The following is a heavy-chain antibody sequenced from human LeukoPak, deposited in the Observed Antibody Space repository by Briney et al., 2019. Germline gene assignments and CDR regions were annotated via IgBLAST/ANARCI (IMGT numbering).Heavy chain of an antibody. CDR1: GFTFSSYW. D-gene: IGHD6-19*01. CDR3: ARDRIAVAGFHYYYMDV. J-gene: IGHJ6*03. Sequence: GGSLRLSCAASGFTFSSYWMSWVRQAPGKGLEWVANIKQDGSEKYYVDSVKGRFTISRDNAKNSLYLQMNSLRAEDTAVYYCARDRIAVAGFHYYYMDVWGKGTTVTVSS. CDR2: IKQDGSEK. V-gene: IGHV3-7*01.